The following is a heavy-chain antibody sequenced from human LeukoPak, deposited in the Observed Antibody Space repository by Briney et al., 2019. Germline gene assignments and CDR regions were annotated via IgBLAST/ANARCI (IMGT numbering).Heavy chain of an antibody. D-gene: IGHD2-2*01. Sequence: PSQTLSLTCTVSGGSISSGSYYWSWIRQPAGKGLEWIGRIYTSGSTNYNPSLKSRVTISVDTSKNQFSLKLSSVTAADTAVCYCARTKVVPAAIGVSPGRRVDYWGQGTLVTVSS. J-gene: IGHJ4*02. CDR2: IYTSGST. CDR1: GGSISSGSYY. CDR3: ARTKVVPAAIGVSPGRRVDY. V-gene: IGHV4-61*02.